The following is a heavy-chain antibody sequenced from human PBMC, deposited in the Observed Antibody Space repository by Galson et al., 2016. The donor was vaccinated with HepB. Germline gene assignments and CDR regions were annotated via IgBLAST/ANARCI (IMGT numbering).Heavy chain of an antibody. Sequence: SVKVSCKASGGTFSSYAISWVRQAPRQGLEWMGGIVPIFGTANYAQRFQGRVTITADESASPAYMELGSLRSEDTAVYYCARSPRGGYLGGLRYYYYYMDVWGKGATCTVS. CDR1: GGTFSSYA. V-gene: IGHV1-69*13. CDR2: IVPIFGTA. CDR3: ARSPRGGYLGGLRYYYYYMDV. D-gene: IGHD2-15*01. J-gene: IGHJ6*03.